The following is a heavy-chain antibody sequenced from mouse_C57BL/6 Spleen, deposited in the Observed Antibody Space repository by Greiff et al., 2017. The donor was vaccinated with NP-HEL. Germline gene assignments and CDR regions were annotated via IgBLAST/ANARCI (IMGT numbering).Heavy chain of an antibody. D-gene: IGHD3-3*01. CDR2: INPGSGGT. J-gene: IGHJ4*01. CDR1: GYAFTNYL. CDR3: ARRDEGVMDY. Sequence: QVQLQQSGAELVRPGTSVKVSCKASGYAFTNYLIEWVKQRPGPGLEWIGVINPGSGGTNYNEKFKGKATLTADKSSSTAYMQLSSLTSEDSAVYFCARRDEGVMDYWGQGTSVTVSS. V-gene: IGHV1-54*01.